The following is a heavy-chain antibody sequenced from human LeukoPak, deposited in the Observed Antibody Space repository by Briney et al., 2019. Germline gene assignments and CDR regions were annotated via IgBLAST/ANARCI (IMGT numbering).Heavy chain of an antibody. Sequence: EGSLRLSCAAPGFTFSSYSMNWVRQAPGKGLEWVSSISSSSSDIFYAASVKGRFTISRDNAKNSLYLQMNSLRAEDTAVYYCARVDYGDSDYWGQETLVTVSS. CDR1: GFTFSSYS. J-gene: IGHJ4*02. CDR3: ARVDYGDSDY. D-gene: IGHD4-17*01. V-gene: IGHV3-21*01. CDR2: ISSSSSDI.